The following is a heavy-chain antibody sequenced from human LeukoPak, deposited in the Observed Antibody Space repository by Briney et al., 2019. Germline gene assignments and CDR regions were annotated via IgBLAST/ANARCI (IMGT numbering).Heavy chain of an antibody. Sequence: SVKVSCKASGGTFSSYAISWVLQAPGQGLEWMGGIIPIFGTANYAQKFQGGVTITADESTGTAYMELSSLRSEDTAVYYCASGGVKPWLVYYYYMDVWGKGTTVTVSS. D-gene: IGHD6-19*01. CDR3: ASGGVKPWLVYYYYMDV. CDR1: GGTFSSYA. CDR2: IIPIFGTA. J-gene: IGHJ6*03. V-gene: IGHV1-69*01.